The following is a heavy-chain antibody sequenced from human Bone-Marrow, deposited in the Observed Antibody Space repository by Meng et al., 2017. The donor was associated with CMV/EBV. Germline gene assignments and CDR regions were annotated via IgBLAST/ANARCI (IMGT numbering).Heavy chain of an antibody. CDR1: GFTFSAFS. CDR2: ISTTSSYI. D-gene: IGHD3-3*01. CDR3: AGFGVTITNGLDV. J-gene: IGHJ6*01. Sequence: GGSLRLSCAASGFTFSAFSMNWVRQAPGKGLEWVSSISTTSSYIYYADSLKGRFTISRDNAKNTLYLHISSLRVEDTAVYYCAGFGVTITNGLDVWGRGTTVTGSS. V-gene: IGHV3-21*01.